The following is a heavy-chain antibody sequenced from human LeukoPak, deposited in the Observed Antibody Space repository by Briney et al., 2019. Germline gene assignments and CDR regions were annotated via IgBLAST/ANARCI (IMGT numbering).Heavy chain of an antibody. Sequence: PSETLSLTCTVSSGSVSTSSYYWGWIRQPPGKGLEWIGSVYYSGSTYYNPSLKSRVTISVDTSKNQFSLKLSSVTAADTAVYYCARGGGYCTNNVCPPWFDPWGQGALVTVSS. D-gene: IGHD2-8*01. CDR1: SGSVSTSSYY. V-gene: IGHV4-39*01. CDR2: VYYSGST. J-gene: IGHJ5*02. CDR3: ARGGGYCTNNVCPPWFDP.